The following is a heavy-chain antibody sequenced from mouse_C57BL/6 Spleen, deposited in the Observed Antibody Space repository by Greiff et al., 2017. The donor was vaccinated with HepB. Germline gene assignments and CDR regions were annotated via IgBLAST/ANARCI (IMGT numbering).Heavy chain of an antibody. CDR1: GYTFTSYW. CDR2: IYPGSGST. CDR3: ARSSTMVTGVAY. Sequence: QVQLQQPGAELVKPGASVKMSCKASGYTFTSYWITWVKQRPGQGLEWIGDIYPGSGSTNYNEKFKSKATLTVDTSSSTAYMQLSSLTSEDSAVYYCARSSTMVTGVAYWGQGTLVTVSA. V-gene: IGHV1-55*01. D-gene: IGHD2-2*01. J-gene: IGHJ3*01.